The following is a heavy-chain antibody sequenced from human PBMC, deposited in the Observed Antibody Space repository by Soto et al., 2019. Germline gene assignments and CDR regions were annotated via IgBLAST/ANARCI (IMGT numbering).Heavy chain of an antibody. D-gene: IGHD6-13*01. CDR3: AREVGIAAAGTLGRDNY. Sequence: GASVKVSCKASGYTFTSYYMHWVRQAPGQGLEWMGKINPSGGSTSYAQKFQGRVTMTRDTSTSTVYMELSSLRSEDTAVYYCAREVGIAAAGTLGRDNYWGQGTLVTVSS. J-gene: IGHJ4*02. CDR1: GYTFTSYY. V-gene: IGHV1-46*01. CDR2: INPSGGST.